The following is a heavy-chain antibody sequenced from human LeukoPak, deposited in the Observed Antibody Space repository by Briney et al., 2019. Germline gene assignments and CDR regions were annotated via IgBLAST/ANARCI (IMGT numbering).Heavy chain of an antibody. D-gene: IGHD5-12*01. V-gene: IGHV1-2*06. CDR2: INPNSGGT. CDR3: ARDFDAATIFDY. CDR1: GYTFTGCY. Sequence: ASVKVSCKASGYTFTGCYMHWVRQAPGQGLEWMGRINPNSGGTNYAQKFQGRVTMTRDTSISTAYMELSRLRSDDTAVYYCARDFDAATIFDYWGQGTLVTVSS. J-gene: IGHJ4*02.